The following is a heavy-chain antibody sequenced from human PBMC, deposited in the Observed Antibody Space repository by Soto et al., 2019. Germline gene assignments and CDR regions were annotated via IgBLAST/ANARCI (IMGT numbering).Heavy chain of an antibody. CDR1: GYTFTAYH. D-gene: IGHD3-10*02. CDR2: INPKFGDT. V-gene: IGHV1-2*02. Sequence: QVRLVQSGAEVTEPGDSVRVSCAASGYTFTAYHIHWVRQAPGQGLEWMGWINPKFGDTGYAQDFQGRVSMTSDMSISTVYMELSRLTSDDTAIYYCARNMDYYYGRGSGNGHGVWGQGTTVTVFS. CDR3: ARNMDYYYGRGSGNGHGV. J-gene: IGHJ6*02.